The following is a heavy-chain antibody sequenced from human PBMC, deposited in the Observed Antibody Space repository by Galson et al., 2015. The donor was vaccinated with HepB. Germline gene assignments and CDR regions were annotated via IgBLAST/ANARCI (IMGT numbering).Heavy chain of an antibody. J-gene: IGHJ4*02. D-gene: IGHD5-18*01. Sequence: SETLSLTCAVYGGSFSGYYWSWIRQPPGKGLEWIGEINHSGSTNYNPSLKSRVTISVDTSKNQFSLKLSSVTAADTAVYYCARELDGGYSYGSMYYFDYWGLGTLVTVSS. CDR1: GGSFSGYY. CDR3: ARELDGGYSYGSMYYFDY. V-gene: IGHV4-34*01. CDR2: INHSGST.